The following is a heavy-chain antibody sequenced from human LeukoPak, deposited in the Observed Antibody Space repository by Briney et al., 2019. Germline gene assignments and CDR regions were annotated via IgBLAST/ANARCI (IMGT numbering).Heavy chain of an antibody. V-gene: IGHV4-61*02. D-gene: IGHD3-3*01. Sequence: SETLSLTCTVSGGSISSGSYFWSWIRQPAGKVLEWIGRIYTSGNTNYNPSLKSRVTMPVDTSKNQFSLKLSSVTAADTAVYYCARADARSRSWFDPWGQGTLVTVSS. CDR2: IYTSGNT. CDR1: GGSISSGSYF. J-gene: IGHJ5*02. CDR3: ARADARSRSWFDP.